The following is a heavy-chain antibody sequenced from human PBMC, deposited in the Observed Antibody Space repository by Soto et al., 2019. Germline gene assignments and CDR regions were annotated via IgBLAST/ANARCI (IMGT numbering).Heavy chain of an antibody. CDR3: ARGPSYSDSYFDH. D-gene: IGHD4-17*01. J-gene: IGHJ4*02. CDR2: ISYDGNNK. Sequence: PGGPLRLSCAASEFTFSNYAMHWVRQDPGKGLQWLAVISYDGNNKYYADSVEGRFTISRDNSKNTVYLQMNSLRLEDTAVYYCARGPSYSDSYFDHWGQGTLVTVSS. CDR1: EFTFSNYA. V-gene: IGHV3-30*03.